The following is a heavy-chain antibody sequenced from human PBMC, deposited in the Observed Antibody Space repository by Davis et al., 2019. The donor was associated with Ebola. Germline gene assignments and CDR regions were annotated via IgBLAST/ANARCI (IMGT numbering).Heavy chain of an antibody. D-gene: IGHD5-18*01. Sequence: LSLTCAASGFTFSSYWMSWVRQAPGKGLEWVANIKQDGSEKYYVDSVKGRFTISRDNAKNSLYLQMNSLRAEDTAVYYCASSGLYSYGYYYYGMDVWGQGTTVTVSS. J-gene: IGHJ6*02. CDR1: GFTFSSYW. CDR2: IKQDGSEK. CDR3: ASSGLYSYGYYYYGMDV. V-gene: IGHV3-7*03.